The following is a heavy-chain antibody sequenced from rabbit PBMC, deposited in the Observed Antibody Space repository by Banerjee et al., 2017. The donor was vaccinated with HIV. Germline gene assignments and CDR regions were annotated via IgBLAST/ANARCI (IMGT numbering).Heavy chain of an antibody. J-gene: IGHJ3*01. CDR1: GFSFSSSYW. CDR3: ARGYGGYATSRLDL. V-gene: IGHV1S45*01. CDR2: IYTGSSGST. Sequence: QEQLEESGGDLVKPGASLTLTCTASGFSFSSSYWICWVRQAPGKGLELIACIYTGSSGSTYYASWAKGRFTISKTSSTTVTLQMTSLTAADTATYFCARGYGGYATSRLDLWGPGTLVTVS. D-gene: IGHD6-1*01.